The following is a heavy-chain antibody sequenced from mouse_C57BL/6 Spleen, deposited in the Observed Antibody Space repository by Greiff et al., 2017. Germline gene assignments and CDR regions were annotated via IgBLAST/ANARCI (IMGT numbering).Heavy chain of an antibody. Sequence: VQLQESGAELARPGASVTMSCKASGYTFTSYTMHWVKQRPGQGLEWIGYINPSSGYTKYNQKFKDKATLTADKSSRTAYMQMSSLTSEYSAVYYCAKWLPYYYAMDYWGQGTSVTVSS. J-gene: IGHJ4*01. V-gene: IGHV1-4*01. CDR1: GYTFTSYT. D-gene: IGHD1-3*01. CDR3: AKWLPYYYAMDY. CDR2: INPSSGYT.